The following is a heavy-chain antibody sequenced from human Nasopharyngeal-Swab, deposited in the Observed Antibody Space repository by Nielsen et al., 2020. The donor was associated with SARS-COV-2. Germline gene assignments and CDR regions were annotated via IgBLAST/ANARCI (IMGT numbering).Heavy chain of an antibody. V-gene: IGHV4-59*01. J-gene: IGHJ4*02. CDR3: ARGGSGFLHYVFDY. D-gene: IGHD6-19*01. CDR1: GAPISSYY. Sequence: SETLSLTCTVSGAPISSYYWSWIRQPPGKGLEWIGYIYYSGSTNYNPSLKSRVTISVDTSKNQFSLKLSSVTAADTAVYYCARGGSGFLHYVFDYWGQGTLVTVSS. CDR2: IYYSGST.